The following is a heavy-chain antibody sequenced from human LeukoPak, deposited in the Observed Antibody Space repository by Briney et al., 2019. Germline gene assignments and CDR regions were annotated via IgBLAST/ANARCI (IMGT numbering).Heavy chain of an antibody. CDR3: ARDQGYTVKNWFDP. J-gene: IGHJ5*02. Sequence: SETLSLTCAVSGYSLSSGYYWGWIRQPPGKGLEWIGSIYHSGSTYYNPSLKSRVTISVDTSKNQFSLKLSSVTAADTAVYYCARDQGYTVKNWFDPWGQGTLVTVSS. CDR1: GYSLSSGYY. V-gene: IGHV4-38-2*02. CDR2: IYHSGST. D-gene: IGHD4-17*01.